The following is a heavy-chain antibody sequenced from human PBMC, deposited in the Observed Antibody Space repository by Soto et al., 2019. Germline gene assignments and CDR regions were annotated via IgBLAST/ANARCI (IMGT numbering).Heavy chain of an antibody. CDR3: VRGQSPTKLPPWSPRYTIDV. J-gene: IGHJ6*02. CDR2: INPNSGGT. CDR1: GYTFSGYY. D-gene: IGHD1-7*01. Sequence: GVSVKVSCKASGYTFSGYYIHWVRQAPGQGLEGMGWINPNSGGTNFAQKFQGWVTLTRDSSISTAYMELSRLKSGDSAVYYCVRGQSPTKLPPWSPRYTIDVWGQGTTVTVSS. V-gene: IGHV1-2*04.